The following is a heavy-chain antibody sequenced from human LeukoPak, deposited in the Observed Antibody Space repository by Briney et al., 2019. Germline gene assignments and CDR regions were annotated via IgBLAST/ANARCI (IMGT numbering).Heavy chain of an antibody. CDR1: GFTLSSYW. CDR3: VREAAYRFDP. D-gene: IGHD2-15*01. Sequence: GGSLRLFCAASGFTLSSYWMNWVRQAPGKGLVRVSTIKSDGSWTTYADSVKGRFTISRDNAKNTLYLQMNSLRDEDTAVYFCVREAAYRFDPCGEGTLVIVSS. CDR2: IKSDGSWT. J-gene: IGHJ5*02. V-gene: IGHV3-74*01.